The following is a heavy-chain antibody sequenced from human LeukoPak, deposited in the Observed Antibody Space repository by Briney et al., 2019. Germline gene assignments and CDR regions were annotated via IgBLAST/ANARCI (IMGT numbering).Heavy chain of an antibody. Sequence: ASVKVTCKASGYTFTSYYMHWVRQAPGQGLEWMGVIYPSGGSTSYAQKFQGRVTMTRDTSTSTVYMELSSLRSEDTAVYYCARSRYCTNGICSYFDYWGQGILVTVSS. J-gene: IGHJ4*02. CDR3: ARSRYCTNGICSYFDY. D-gene: IGHD2-8*01. CDR1: GYTFTSYY. CDR2: IYPSGGST. V-gene: IGHV1-46*01.